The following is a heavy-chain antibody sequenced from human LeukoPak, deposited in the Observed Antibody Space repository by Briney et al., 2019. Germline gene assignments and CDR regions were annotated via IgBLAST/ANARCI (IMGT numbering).Heavy chain of an antibody. D-gene: IGHD3-10*01. Sequence: GGSLRLSCAASGFTFDDYGMSWVRQAPGKGLEWVSGIIWSGGSTGYADSVKGRFTISRNNAKNSLYLQMNSLRAEDTALYYCARDDYGSGSWNDYWGQGTLVTVSS. V-gene: IGHV3-20*04. CDR3: ARDDYGSGSWNDY. CDR1: GFTFDDYG. CDR2: IIWSGGST. J-gene: IGHJ4*02.